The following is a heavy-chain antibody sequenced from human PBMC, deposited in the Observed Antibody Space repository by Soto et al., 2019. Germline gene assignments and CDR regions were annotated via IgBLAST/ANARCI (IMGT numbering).Heavy chain of an antibody. CDR1: GYSFTSYW. CDR3: ARLERRYSYGKSYYYYYGMDV. D-gene: IGHD5-18*01. J-gene: IGHJ6*02. V-gene: IGHV5-51*01. Sequence: GESLKISCKGSGYSFTSYWIGWVRQMPGKGLEWMGIIYPGDSDTRYSPSFQGQVTISADKSISTAYLQWSSLKASDTAMYYWARLERRYSYGKSYYYYYGMDVWGQGTTVTVSS. CDR2: IYPGDSDT.